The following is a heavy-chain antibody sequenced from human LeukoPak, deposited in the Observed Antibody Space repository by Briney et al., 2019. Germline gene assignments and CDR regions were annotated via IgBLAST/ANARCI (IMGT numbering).Heavy chain of an antibody. CDR2: INPNSGGT. Sequence: GASVKVSCKASGYTVTGYYMHWVRQAPGQGLESMGWINPNSGGTNYAQKFQGRVTMTRDTSISTAYMELSRLRSDDTAVYYCARDKGKYSGSYPLDYWGQGTLVTVSS. CDR1: GYTVTGYY. J-gene: IGHJ4*02. CDR3: ARDKGKYSGSYPLDY. D-gene: IGHD1-26*01. V-gene: IGHV1-2*02.